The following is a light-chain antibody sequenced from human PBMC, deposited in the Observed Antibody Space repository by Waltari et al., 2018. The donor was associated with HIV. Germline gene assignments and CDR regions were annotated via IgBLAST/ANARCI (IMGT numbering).Light chain of an antibody. CDR3: SSYTGSSTLGV. V-gene: IGLV2-14*03. CDR1: SSDVGYYNY. Sequence: QSALTQPASVSGSPGQSITISCTGTSSDVGYYNYVSWYQQHPDKAPKLMIYDVRTRPSGVSNRFSGSKSGNTASLTISGLQAEDEADYYCSSYTGSSTLGVFGTGTRVTVL. CDR2: DVR. J-gene: IGLJ1*01.